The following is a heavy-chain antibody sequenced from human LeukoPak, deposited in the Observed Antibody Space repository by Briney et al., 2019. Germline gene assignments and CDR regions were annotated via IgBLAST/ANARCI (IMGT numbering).Heavy chain of an antibody. J-gene: IGHJ5*02. V-gene: IGHV4-34*01. CDR2: INHSEST. CDR3: ASSMVRGVRNPNWFDP. CDR1: GGSFSGYY. Sequence: PSETLSLTCAVYGGSFSGYYWSWIRQPPGKGLEWIGEINHSESTNYNPSLKSRVTISVDTSKNQFSLKLSSVTAADTAVYYCASSMVRGVRNPNWFDPWGQGTLVTVSS. D-gene: IGHD3-10*01.